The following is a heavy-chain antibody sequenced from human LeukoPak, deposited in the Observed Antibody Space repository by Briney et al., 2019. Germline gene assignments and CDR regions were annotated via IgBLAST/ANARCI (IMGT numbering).Heavy chain of an antibody. J-gene: IGHJ4*02. D-gene: IGHD4-17*01. V-gene: IGHV4-61*01. CDR2: IYYSGST. CDR3: ARDRGSYGDPDFDY. Sequence: PSETLSLTCTVSGGSVSSGSYYWSWIRQPPGKGLEWIGYIYYSGSTNYNPSLKSRVTISVDTSKNQFSLKLSSVTAADTAVYYCARDRGSYGDPDFDYWGQGTLVTVSS. CDR1: GGSVSSGSYY.